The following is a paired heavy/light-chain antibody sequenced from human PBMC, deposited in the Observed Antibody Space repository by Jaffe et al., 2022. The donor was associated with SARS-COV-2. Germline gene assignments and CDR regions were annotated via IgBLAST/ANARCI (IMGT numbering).Light chain of an antibody. J-gene: IGLJ2*01. Sequence: SVLTQPPSVSGAPGQRVTISCTGSSSNIGANYDVHWYQQLPGTAPKLLIYGNNNRPSGVPDRFSGSKSGTSASLAITGLQAEDEADYYCQSYDSSLTVLFGGGTKLTVL. CDR1: SSNIGANYD. CDR3: QSYDSSLTVL. V-gene: IGLV1-40*01. CDR2: GNN.
Heavy chain of an antibody. J-gene: IGHJ4*02. D-gene: IGHD2-15*01. Sequence: EVQLVESGGGLVQPGGSLRLSCAASGFTFSGYSMNWVRQAPGKGLEWISYISSGSVTIYYADSVKGRFTISRDNAKNSLYLQMNSLRAEDTAVYYCARLGYCTGGSCPTDYWGQGTLVTVSS. CDR3: ARLGYCTGGSCPTDY. CDR2: ISSGSVTI. V-gene: IGHV3-48*01. CDR1: GFTFSGYS.